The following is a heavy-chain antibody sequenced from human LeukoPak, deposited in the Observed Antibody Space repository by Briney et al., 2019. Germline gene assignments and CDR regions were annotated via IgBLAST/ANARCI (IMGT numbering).Heavy chain of an antibody. Sequence: PGGSLRLSCAASGFTFNTYARSRVRQAPGKGLEWGSGISGSGDKTNYADSVKGRFTISKDNSQNTLHLQINHLSAEDPSVYYCATSYEAHGSSWYGLDPWGQGTLVTVSS. CDR1: GFTFNTYA. CDR3: ATSYEAHGSSWYGLDP. D-gene: IGHD6-13*01. V-gene: IGHV3-23*01. J-gene: IGHJ5*02. CDR2: ISGSGDKT.